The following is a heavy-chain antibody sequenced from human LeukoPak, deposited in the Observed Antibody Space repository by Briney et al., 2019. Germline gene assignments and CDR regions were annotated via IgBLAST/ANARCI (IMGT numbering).Heavy chain of an antibody. CDR1: GGTFSSYA. CDR3: ARVSGLRFLEWFYYYYGMDV. Sequence: SVKVSCKASGGTFSSYAISWVRQAPGQGLEWMGGIIPIFGTANYAQKFQGRVTITADESTSTAYMELSSLRSEDTAVHYCARVSGLRFLEWFYYYYGMDVWGQGTTVTVSS. J-gene: IGHJ6*02. V-gene: IGHV1-69*13. CDR2: IIPIFGTA. D-gene: IGHD3-3*01.